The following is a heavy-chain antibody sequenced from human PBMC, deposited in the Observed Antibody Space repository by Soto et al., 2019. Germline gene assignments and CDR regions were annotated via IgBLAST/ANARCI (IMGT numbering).Heavy chain of an antibody. CDR1: GFTFSSYG. CDR2: ISYDGSNK. Sequence: PLRLSCTASGFTFSSYGMHLVLKNPGKGLEWVAVISYDGSNKYYADSVKGRFTISRDNSKNTLYLQMNSLRAEDTAVYYCAKSPYYDSSGFDYWGQGTLVTVSS. J-gene: IGHJ4*02. CDR3: AKSPYYDSSGFDY. V-gene: IGHV3-30*18. D-gene: IGHD3-22*01.